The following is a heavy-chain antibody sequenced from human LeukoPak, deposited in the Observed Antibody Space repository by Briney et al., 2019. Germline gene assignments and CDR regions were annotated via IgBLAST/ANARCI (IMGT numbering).Heavy chain of an antibody. V-gene: IGHV4-59*02. CDR2: VYHSGRT. CDR3: AKMGGLFYCSSTYDPNWGDH. J-gene: IGHJ5*02. CDR1: AGSVSPKY. Sequence: PSETVSHTSTVSAGSVSPKYWGLLRQAPQKGLEWIGYVYHSGRTNVGPSLKSRATISVDMSQNQIFLKLTSVTDADTALYYWAKMGGLFYCSSTYDPNWGDHWGQRILVTVSS. D-gene: IGHD2-2*01.